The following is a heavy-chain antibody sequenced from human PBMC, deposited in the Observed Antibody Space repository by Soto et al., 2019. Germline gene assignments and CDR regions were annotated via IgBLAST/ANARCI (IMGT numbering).Heavy chain of an antibody. D-gene: IGHD1-7*01. CDR2: IIPIFGTA. V-gene: IGHV1-69*13. CDR3: ARDRAPGLELLPDWAFDI. Sequence: SVKVSCKASGGTFSSYAISWVRQAPGQGLEWMGGIIPIFGTANYAQKFQGRVTITADESTSTAYMELSSLRSEDTAVYYCARDRAPGLELLPDWAFDIWGQGTMVTVSS. CDR1: GGTFSSYA. J-gene: IGHJ3*02.